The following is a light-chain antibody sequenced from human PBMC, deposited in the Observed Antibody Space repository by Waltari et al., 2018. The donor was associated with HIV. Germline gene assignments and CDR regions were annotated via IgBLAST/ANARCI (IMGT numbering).Light chain of an antibody. J-gene: IGLJ2*01. CDR1: SSNIGINY. Sequence: QSMLTQPPSASGPPAQRVTISCSGISSNIGINYVYWYQHIPGTAPQLLIYRNNQRPSGVPDRFFGSKSGTSASLAISGLRSEDEADYYCAAWDDNLSGVVFGGGTKLTVL. V-gene: IGLV1-47*01. CDR2: RNN. CDR3: AAWDDNLSGVV.